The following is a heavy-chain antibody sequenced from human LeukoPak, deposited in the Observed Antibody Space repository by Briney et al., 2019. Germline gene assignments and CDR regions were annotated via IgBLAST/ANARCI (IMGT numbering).Heavy chain of an antibody. J-gene: IGHJ5*02. V-gene: IGHV1-18*01. Sequence: ASVKVSRKPSGYTFTSYGISWVRQAPRQGLEWMGWISAYNGKTNNAQKLHGRVTMTTDTSTSTAYMELTSVRSDDTAVYYCARVGYYYGSRRFDPWGQGTLVTVSS. CDR2: ISAYNGKT. CDR1: GYTFTSYG. CDR3: ARVGYYYGSRRFDP. D-gene: IGHD3-10*01.